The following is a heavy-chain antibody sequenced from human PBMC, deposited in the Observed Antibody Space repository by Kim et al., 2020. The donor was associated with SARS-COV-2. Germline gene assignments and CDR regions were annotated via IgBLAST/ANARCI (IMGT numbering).Heavy chain of an antibody. D-gene: IGHD1-1*01. CDR1: PYTFKMHL. J-gene: IGHJ3*01. Sequence: ASVKVSCKTSPYTFKMHLITWVRQAPGRRPEWMGWISAHNQNIKYSQTFQDRVTLTARTATNTMYMDMSGLTFDDTAIYYCARVLPPGCFKTECFTGFDPWGQGTMVTVSS. CDR2: ISAHNQNI. V-gene: IGHV1-18*01. CDR3: ARVLPPGCFKTECFTGFDP.